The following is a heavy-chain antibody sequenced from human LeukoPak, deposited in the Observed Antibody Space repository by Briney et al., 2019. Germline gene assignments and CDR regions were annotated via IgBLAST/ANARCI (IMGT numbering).Heavy chain of an antibody. CDR2: IIPILGTA. D-gene: IGHD3-22*01. CDR3: ARGPTYYYDSSGAFGI. V-gene: IGHV1-69*13. J-gene: IGHJ3*02. Sequence: SVKVSCKASGGTFSSYAISWVRQAPGQGLEWMGGIIPILGTANYAQKFQGRVTITADESTSTAYMELSSLRSEDTAVYYCARGPTYYYDSSGAFGIWGQGTMVTVSS. CDR1: GGTFSSYA.